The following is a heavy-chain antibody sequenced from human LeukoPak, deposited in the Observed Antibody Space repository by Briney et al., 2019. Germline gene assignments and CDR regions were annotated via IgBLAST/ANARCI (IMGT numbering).Heavy chain of an antibody. J-gene: IGHJ4*02. V-gene: IGHV3-23*01. CDR2: ISGSGGST. Sequence: HPGGSLRLSCAASGFTFSSYAMSWVRQAPGKGLEWVSAISGSGGSTYYADSVKGRFTISRDNSKNTLYLQMNSLRAEDTAVYYCAKAEGYDFAPFDYWGQGTLVTVSS. CDR1: GFTFSSYA. D-gene: IGHD3-3*01. CDR3: AKAEGYDFAPFDY.